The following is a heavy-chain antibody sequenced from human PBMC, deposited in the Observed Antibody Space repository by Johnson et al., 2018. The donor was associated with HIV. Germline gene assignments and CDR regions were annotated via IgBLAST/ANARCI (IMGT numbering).Heavy chain of an antibody. V-gene: IGHV3-15*01. Sequence: EVQLVESGGGVVQPGRSLRLSCIVSRFTFSNYTIHWVRQAPGKGLEWVGRIKSKTDGGTTDYAAPVKGRFTISRDDSKNTLYLQMNSLRAGDTAVYYCTVAGNGGAFDIWGQGTLVTVSS. CDR2: IKSKTDGGTT. CDR1: RFTFSNYT. J-gene: IGHJ3*02. CDR3: TVAGNGGAFDI. D-gene: IGHD6-19*01.